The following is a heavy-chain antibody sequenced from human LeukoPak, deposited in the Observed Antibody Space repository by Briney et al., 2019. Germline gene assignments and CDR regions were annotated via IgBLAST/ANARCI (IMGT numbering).Heavy chain of an antibody. CDR1: DSYW. CDR3: AGLSIAAPAGY. CDR2: INSDGSWT. D-gene: IGHD6-13*01. V-gene: IGHV3-74*01. J-gene: IGHJ4*02. Sequence: GGSLRLSCAASDSYWMHWVRQAPGKGLVWVSHINSDGSWTSYADSVKGRFTISKDNAKNTLYLQMNSLRAEDTAVYYCAGLSIAAPAGYWGQGTLVTVSS.